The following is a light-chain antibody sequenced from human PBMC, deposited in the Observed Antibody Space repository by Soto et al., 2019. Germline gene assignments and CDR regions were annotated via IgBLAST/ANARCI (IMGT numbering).Light chain of an antibody. CDR3: QHYKTYTPWT. J-gene: IGKJ1*01. Sequence: DIPMTQTPATLSAFAGDRVTVTCRASQSVSSWVALYQEKPGRGPKNLIHEASTWQSGVPSRFIGSASGTEFPLTIASLQPDDFATYYCQHYKTYTPWTFGHVTRVEVK. CDR2: EAS. CDR1: QSVSSW. V-gene: IGKV1-5*01.